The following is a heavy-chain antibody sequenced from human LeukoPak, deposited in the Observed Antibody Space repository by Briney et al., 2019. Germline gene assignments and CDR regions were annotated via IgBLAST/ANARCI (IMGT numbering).Heavy chain of an antibody. Sequence: GRSLRLSCAASGFTFDDYAMHWVRQAPGKGLEWVSGISWNSGSIGYADSVKGRFTISRDNAKNSLYLQMNSLRAEDTALYYCAKGTQSSIAALEVYFDYWGQGTLVTVSS. CDR3: AKGTQSSIAALEVYFDY. CDR1: GFTFDDYA. V-gene: IGHV3-9*01. D-gene: IGHD6-6*01. J-gene: IGHJ4*02. CDR2: ISWNSGSI.